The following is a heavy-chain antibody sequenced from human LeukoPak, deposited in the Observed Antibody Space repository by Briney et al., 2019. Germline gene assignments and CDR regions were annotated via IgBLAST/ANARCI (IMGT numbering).Heavy chain of an antibody. D-gene: IGHD2-2*01. Sequence: SETLSLTCAVYGGSFSGYYWSWIRQPPGKGLEWIGEINHSGSNNYNPSLKSRVTISVDTSKNQFSLKLSSVTAADTAVYYCAREMGRRYCSSTSCRGYYYYGMDVWGQGTTVTVSS. V-gene: IGHV4-34*01. CDR2: INHSGSN. CDR1: GGSFSGYY. J-gene: IGHJ6*02. CDR3: AREMGRRYCSSTSCRGYYYYGMDV.